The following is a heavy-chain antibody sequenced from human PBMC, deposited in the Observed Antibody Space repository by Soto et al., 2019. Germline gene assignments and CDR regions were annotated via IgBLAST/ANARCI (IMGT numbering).Heavy chain of an antibody. CDR1: GGTFSSYT. CDR2: IIPILGIA. Sequence: QVQLVQSGAEVKKPGSSVKVSCKASGGTFSSYTISWVRQAPGQGLEWMGRIIPILGIANYAQKYQGRVTITADKSTSTAYMELSSLRSEDTAVYYCVDSSGYYSYDAFDIWGQRTMVTVSS. CDR3: VDSSGYYSYDAFDI. D-gene: IGHD3-22*01. V-gene: IGHV1-69*02. J-gene: IGHJ3*02.